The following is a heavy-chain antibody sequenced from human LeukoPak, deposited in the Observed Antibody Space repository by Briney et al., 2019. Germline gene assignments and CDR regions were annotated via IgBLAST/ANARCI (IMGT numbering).Heavy chain of an antibody. J-gene: IGHJ4*02. CDR3: ARAENFDY. D-gene: IGHD2/OR15-2a*01. V-gene: IGHV1-69*05. CDR1: GDTLSSDA. Sequence: SVKVSCKASGDTLSSDAVNWVRQAPGQGLEWMGGIIPMFGTTIFAPKFQGRLTVTTDASTSTGYMELTSLQSEDTAVYYCARAENFDYWGQGTLVTVSS. CDR2: IIPMFGTT.